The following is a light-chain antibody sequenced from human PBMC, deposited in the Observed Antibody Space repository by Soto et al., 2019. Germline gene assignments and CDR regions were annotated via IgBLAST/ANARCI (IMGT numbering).Light chain of an antibody. J-gene: IGKJ2*01. Sequence: NVLTQSPGTLSLSPGERATLSCRPTQSVSSSYLAWYQQKPGQAPRLLIYGASSRATGIPDRFSGSGSGTDFTLTISRLEPEDFAVYYCQQYGSSPYTFGQGTKLE. CDR3: QQYGSSPYT. V-gene: IGKV3-20*01. CDR1: QSVSSSY. CDR2: GAS.